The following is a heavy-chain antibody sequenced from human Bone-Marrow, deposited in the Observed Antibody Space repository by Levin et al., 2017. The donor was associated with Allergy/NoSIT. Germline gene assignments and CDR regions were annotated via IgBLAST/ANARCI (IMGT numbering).Heavy chain of an antibody. CDR2: ISSSSSYI. V-gene: IGHV3-21*01. D-gene: IGHD3-3*01. CDR3: ARAREGFLEWFSDY. CDR1: GFNFNYYR. J-gene: IGHJ4*02. Sequence: PGGSLRLSCAGSGFNFNYYRMSWVRQAPGKGLEWVSSISSSSSYIYYADSVKGRFTISRDNAKNSLSLQMNSLRAEDTAVYYCARAREGFLEWFSDYWGQGILVTVSS.